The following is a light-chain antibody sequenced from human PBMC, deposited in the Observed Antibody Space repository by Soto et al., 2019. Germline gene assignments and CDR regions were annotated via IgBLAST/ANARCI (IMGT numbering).Light chain of an antibody. Sequence: EIVMTQSPATLSVSPGERATLSCRASQSVGSNFAWYQQRPGQAPRLLIYGASTRATGIAARFSGSGSGTECTLSISGLQSEGFAVYYCQQYKNWPQTFGQGTKVEI. V-gene: IGKV3-15*01. CDR2: GAS. CDR1: QSVGSN. CDR3: QQYKNWPQT. J-gene: IGKJ1*01.